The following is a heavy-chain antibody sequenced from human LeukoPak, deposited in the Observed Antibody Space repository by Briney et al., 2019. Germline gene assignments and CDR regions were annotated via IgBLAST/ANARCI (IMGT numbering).Heavy chain of an antibody. CDR3: ARGSPWGSYDSSGYYGPIFDY. CDR1: GGSFSGYY. J-gene: IGHJ4*02. Sequence: PETLSLTCAVYGGSFSGYYWSWIRQPPGKGLEWIGEINHSGSTNYNPSLKSRVTISVDTSKNQFSLKLSSVTAADTAVYYCARGSPWGSYDSSGYYGPIFDYWGQGTLVTVSS. CDR2: INHSGST. D-gene: IGHD3-22*01. V-gene: IGHV4-34*01.